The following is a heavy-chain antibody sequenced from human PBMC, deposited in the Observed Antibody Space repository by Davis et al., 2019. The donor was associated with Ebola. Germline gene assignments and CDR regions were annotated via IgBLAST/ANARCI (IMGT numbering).Heavy chain of an antibody. CDR1: GFTFSSYS. V-gene: IGHV3-21*01. J-gene: IGHJ4*02. D-gene: IGHD2-8*02. CDR2: ISSSSSYI. Sequence: GGSLRLSCAASGFTFSSYSMNWVRQAPGKGLEWVSSISSSSSYIYYADSVKGRFTISRDNAKNSLYLQMNSLRDEDTAVYYCARGARGYCTGGVCSNFDYWGQGTLVTVSS. CDR3: ARGARGYCTGGVCSNFDY.